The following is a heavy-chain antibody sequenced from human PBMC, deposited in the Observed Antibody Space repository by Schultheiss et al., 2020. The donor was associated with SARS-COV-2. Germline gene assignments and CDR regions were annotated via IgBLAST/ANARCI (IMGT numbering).Heavy chain of an antibody. CDR1: RFTSSTSW. D-gene: IGHD3-10*01. Sequence: GGSLRLSCAASRFTSSTSWMHWVRQAPGKGLVWVSRINSDGSSTSYADSVKGRFTISRDNAKNTLYLQMNSLRAEDTAVYYCARASLKQGFDYWGQGTLVTVSS. V-gene: IGHV3-74*01. CDR3: ARASLKQGFDY. CDR2: INSDGSST. J-gene: IGHJ4*02.